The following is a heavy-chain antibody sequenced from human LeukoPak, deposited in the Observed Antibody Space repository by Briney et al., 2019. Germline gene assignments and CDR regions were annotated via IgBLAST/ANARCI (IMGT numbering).Heavy chain of an antibody. D-gene: IGHD2-2*01. Sequence: SETLSLTCTVSGGSISRGSYYWSWIRQPAGKGLEWIGRIYTSGSTNYNPSLKSRVTISVDTSKNQFSLKLSSVTAADTAVYYCARDHCSSTSCLRVYWLDPWGQGTLVTVSS. CDR3: ARDHCSSTSCLRVYWLDP. V-gene: IGHV4-61*02. CDR2: IYTSGST. J-gene: IGHJ5*02. CDR1: GGSISRGSYY.